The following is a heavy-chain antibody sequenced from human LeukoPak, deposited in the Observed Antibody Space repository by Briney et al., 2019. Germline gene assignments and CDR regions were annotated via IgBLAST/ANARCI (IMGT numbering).Heavy chain of an antibody. CDR1: GGSICSSSYY. Sequence: PSETLSLTCTVSGGSICSSSYYWGWIRQPPGKGLEWIGSIYYSGSTYYNPSLKSRVTISVDTSKNQFSLKLSSVTAADTAVYYCARLLRYYYGSGSLDYWGQGTLVTVSS. J-gene: IGHJ4*02. V-gene: IGHV4-39*01. CDR2: IYYSGST. D-gene: IGHD3-10*01. CDR3: ARLLRYYYGSGSLDY.